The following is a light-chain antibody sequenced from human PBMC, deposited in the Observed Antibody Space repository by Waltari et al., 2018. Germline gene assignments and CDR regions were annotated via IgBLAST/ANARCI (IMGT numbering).Light chain of an antibody. CDR2: DAS. Sequence: EIVLTQSPAILSFSPGERATLSCRASQSVGPYLAWYQQRPGQSPSLLSYDASYRATAIPARFSGSGSETDFTLTISSLQPEDFSVYYCQQRRNWPLTFGGGTRVQI. V-gene: IGKV3-11*01. CDR3: QQRRNWPLT. J-gene: IGKJ4*01. CDR1: QSVGPY.